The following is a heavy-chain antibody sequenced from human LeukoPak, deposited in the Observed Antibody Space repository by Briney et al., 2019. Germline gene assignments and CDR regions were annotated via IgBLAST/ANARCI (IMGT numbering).Heavy chain of an antibody. CDR3: AKDGGGGECSSGYFIGFDI. CDR1: GFTFSSHS. CDR2: ISSSSYI. D-gene: IGHD3-22*01. Sequence: KSGGSLRLSCAASGFTFSSHSMHWVRQAPGKGLEWVSSISSSSYIYYADSVKGRFTISRDNAKKSLYLQMNSLRAEDMALYYCAKDGGGGECSSGYFIGFDIWGQGTMVTVSS. J-gene: IGHJ3*02. V-gene: IGHV3-21*04.